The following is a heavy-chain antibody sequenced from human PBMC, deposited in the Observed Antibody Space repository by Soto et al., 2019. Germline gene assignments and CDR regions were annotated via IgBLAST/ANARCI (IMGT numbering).Heavy chain of an antibody. D-gene: IGHD3-22*01. CDR2: IYPGDSDT. V-gene: IGHV5-51*01. J-gene: IGHJ6*03. Sequence: GESLKISCKGSGYSFTSYWIGWVRQMPGKGLEWMGIIYPGDSDTRYSPSFQGQVTISADKSISTAYLQWSSLKASDTAMYYCARLESGYRRYYYYMDVWGKGTTVTVSS. CDR1: GYSFTSYW. CDR3: ARLESGYRRYYYYMDV.